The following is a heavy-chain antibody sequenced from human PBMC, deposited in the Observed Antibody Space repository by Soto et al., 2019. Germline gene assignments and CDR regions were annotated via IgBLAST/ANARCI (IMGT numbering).Heavy chain of an antibody. J-gene: IGHJ4*02. V-gene: IGHV4-39*01. Sequence: QLQRQESGPGLVRPSETLSLTCIVSDGSVSSSSYYWGWIRQPPGKGLDWIGNIYWSGSTYYNPSLKSRVSLSIDPSNNQFSLKLTSVTAADTAVYYCARLDCSAGTCYLDYWGQGTLVTVSS. CDR1: DGSVSSSSYY. CDR2: IYWSGST. CDR3: ARLDCSAGTCYLDY. D-gene: IGHD2-15*01.